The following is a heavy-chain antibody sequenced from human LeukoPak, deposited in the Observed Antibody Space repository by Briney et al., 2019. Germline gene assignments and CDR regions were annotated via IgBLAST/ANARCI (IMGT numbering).Heavy chain of an antibody. Sequence: ASVKVSCKASGYTFTSYDINWVRQATGQGLEWMGWMNPNSGNTGYAQKFQGRVTMTRNTSISTAYMELSSLRSEDTAVYYCARKDSSGYYYAFDIWGQGTMVTVSS. J-gene: IGHJ3*02. CDR3: ARKDSSGYYYAFDI. CDR1: GYTFTSYD. D-gene: IGHD3-22*01. V-gene: IGHV1-8*01. CDR2: MNPNSGNT.